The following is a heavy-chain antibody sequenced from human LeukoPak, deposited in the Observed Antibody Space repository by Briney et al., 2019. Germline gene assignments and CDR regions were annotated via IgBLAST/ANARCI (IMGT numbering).Heavy chain of an antibody. CDR3: ARGGRGYGDYPLDAFDI. Sequence: PGGSLRLSCAASGFTFSSYAMSWVRQAPGKGLEWVANIKQDGSEKYYVDSVKGRFTISRDNAKNSLYLQMNSLRAEDTAVYYCARGGRGYGDYPLDAFDIWGQGTMVTVSS. CDR2: IKQDGSEK. CDR1: GFTFSSYA. D-gene: IGHD4-17*01. V-gene: IGHV3-7*01. J-gene: IGHJ3*02.